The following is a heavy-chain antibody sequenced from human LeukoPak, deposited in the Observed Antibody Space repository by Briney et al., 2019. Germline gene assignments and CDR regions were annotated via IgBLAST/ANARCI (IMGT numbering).Heavy chain of an antibody. J-gene: IGHJ4*02. Sequence: GGSLRLSCAASGFTFSSYSMNRVRQAPGKGLEWVSYISSSSSTIYYADSVKGRFTISRDNAKNSLYLQMNSLRDEDTAVYYCASALSSGWDYWGQGTLVTVSS. CDR1: GFTFSSYS. D-gene: IGHD6-19*01. CDR2: ISSSSSTI. V-gene: IGHV3-48*02. CDR3: ASALSSGWDY.